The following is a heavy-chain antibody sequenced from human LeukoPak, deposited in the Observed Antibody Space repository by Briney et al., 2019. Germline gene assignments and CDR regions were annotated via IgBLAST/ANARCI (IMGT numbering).Heavy chain of an antibody. D-gene: IGHD3-10*01. V-gene: IGHV3-21*01. CDR1: GSTFSDYS. CDR3: ARSAGTTN. CDR2: ITSSSYI. J-gene: IGHJ4*02. Sequence: PGGSLRLSCAASGSTFSDYSMNWVHQAPGKGLEWVSSITSSSYISYADSVKGRFTISRDNAKNSLSLQMNSLRAEDTAVYYCARSAGTTNWGQGTLVTVSS.